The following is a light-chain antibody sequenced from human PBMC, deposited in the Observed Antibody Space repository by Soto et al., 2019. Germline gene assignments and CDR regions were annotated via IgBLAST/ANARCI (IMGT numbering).Light chain of an antibody. V-gene: IGKV3-20*01. J-gene: IGKJ1*01. CDR2: GAS. CDR3: QQYGSSPRT. CDR1: QSVSSSY. Sequence: EIVLTQSPGTLSLSPGERATLSCRASQSVSSSYVAWYQQKTGQTPRLRSYGASSRASGIPDRFSGSGSGTDFTLTISRLEPEDLAVYYGQQYGSSPRTFGQGTKVEIK.